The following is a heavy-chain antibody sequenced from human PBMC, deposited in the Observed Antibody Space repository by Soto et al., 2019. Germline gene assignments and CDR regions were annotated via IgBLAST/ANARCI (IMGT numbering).Heavy chain of an antibody. D-gene: IGHD2-15*01. CDR1: GDSISSGYY. V-gene: IGHV4-38-2*01. J-gene: IGHJ4*02. CDR3: ARGDNVGHYPY. Sequence: SETLSLTCAVSGDSISSGYYWSWIRRPPGKGLEWIGSIYHSGNTYYNPSLKGRVTISIDTSTNQISLKLSSVIAADSAVYYCARGDNVGHYPYCGQGTLVTVSS. CDR2: IYHSGNT.